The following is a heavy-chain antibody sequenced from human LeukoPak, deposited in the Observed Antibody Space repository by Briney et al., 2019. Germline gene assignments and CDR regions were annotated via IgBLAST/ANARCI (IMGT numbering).Heavy chain of an antibody. CDR2: IRYDGSNK. CDR1: GFTFSSYG. V-gene: IGHV3-30*02. Sequence: PGGSLRLSCAASGFTFSSYGMHWVRQAPGKGLEWVAFIRYDGSNKYYADSVKGRFTISRDNAKNSLYLQMNSLRAEDTAVYYCARDSTMVRGVIIKLTGFDPWGQGTLVTVSS. J-gene: IGHJ5*02. D-gene: IGHD3-10*01. CDR3: ARDSTMVRGVIIKLTGFDP.